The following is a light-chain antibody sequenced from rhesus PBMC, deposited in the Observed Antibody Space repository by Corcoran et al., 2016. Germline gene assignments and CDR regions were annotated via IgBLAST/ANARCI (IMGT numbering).Light chain of an antibody. CDR1: CSAVGGYNY. J-gene: IGLJ1*01. CDR3: YSYTTSSTYI. V-gene: IGLV2S7*01. CDR2: GVS. Sequence: QAAPTQPPSVSGSPGHSVTISCTRTCSAVGGYNYVSWYQHHPGKAPKLMIYGVSKRPSGVSDRFSGSKSGNTASLTIAGLQAEDEADYYCYSYTTSSTYIFGAGTRLTVL.